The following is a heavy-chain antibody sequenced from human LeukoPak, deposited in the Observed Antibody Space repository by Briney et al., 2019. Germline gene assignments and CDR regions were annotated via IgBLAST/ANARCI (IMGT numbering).Heavy chain of an antibody. V-gene: IGHV3-23*01. CDR1: GFTFSSYA. Sequence: PGGPLRLSCAASGFTFSSYAMSWVRQAPGKGLEWVSAISGSGGSTYYADSVKGRFTISRDNSKNTLYLQMNSLRAEDTAVYYCAKDLRFLEWLSKFDYWGQGTLVTVSS. CDR3: AKDLRFLEWLSKFDY. D-gene: IGHD3-3*01. J-gene: IGHJ4*02. CDR2: ISGSGGST.